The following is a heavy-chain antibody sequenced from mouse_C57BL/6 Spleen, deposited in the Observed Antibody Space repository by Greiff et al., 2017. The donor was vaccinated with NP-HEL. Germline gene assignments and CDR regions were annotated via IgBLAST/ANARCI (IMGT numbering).Heavy chain of an antibody. Sequence: QVHVKQPGAELVRPGSSVKLSCKASGYTFTSYWMDWVKQRPGQGLEWIGNIYPSDSETHYNQKFKDKATLTVDKSSSTAYMQLSSLTSEDSAVYYCARGAYGNYDYWGQGTTLTVSS. CDR2: IYPSDSET. J-gene: IGHJ2*01. D-gene: IGHD2-1*01. CDR3: ARGAYGNYDY. CDR1: GYTFTSYW. V-gene: IGHV1-61*01.